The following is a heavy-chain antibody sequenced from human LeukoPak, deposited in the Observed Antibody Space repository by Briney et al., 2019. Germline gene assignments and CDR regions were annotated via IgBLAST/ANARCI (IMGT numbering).Heavy chain of an antibody. Sequence: PGRSLRLSWAASGFTFSTYGMHWVRQAPGKGLEWVAVIWYDGSNKYYADSVKGRFTISRDNSKNTLYLQMNSLRAEDTAVYYCARAVGPFDYWGQGTLVTVSS. CDR1: GFTFSTYG. CDR3: ARAVGPFDY. V-gene: IGHV3-33*01. CDR2: IWYDGSNK. J-gene: IGHJ4*02.